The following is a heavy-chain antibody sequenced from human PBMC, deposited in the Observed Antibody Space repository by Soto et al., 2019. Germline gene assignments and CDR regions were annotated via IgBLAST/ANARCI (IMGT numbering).Heavy chain of an antibody. Sequence: KGLKWVSATSGSGGSTYYADFVKGRFTISRDNSKNTLYLQMNSLRAEDTAVYYCAKDIGRGNRGYADFFAYRGNGTPVTGFS. V-gene: IGHV3-23*01. CDR2: TSGSGGST. CDR3: AKDIGRGNRGYADFFAY. J-gene: IGHJ4*01. D-gene: IGHD5-12*01.